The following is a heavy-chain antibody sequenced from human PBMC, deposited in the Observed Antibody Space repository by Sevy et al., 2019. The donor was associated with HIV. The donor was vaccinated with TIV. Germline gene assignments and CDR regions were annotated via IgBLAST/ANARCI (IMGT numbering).Heavy chain of an antibody. V-gene: IGHV1-69*13. D-gene: IGHD3-22*01. CDR2: FIPIFGTT. J-gene: IGHJ3*02. Sequence: ASVKVSCKASGGTFRSYGISWVRQAPGQGLEWMGIFIPIFGTTNYVQRFQGRVTFTADESTSTAFMELSSLRSEDTAVYYCARLYHDGSPVQAFDIRGQGTMVTVSS. CDR3: ARLYHDGSPVQAFDI. CDR1: GGTFRSYG.